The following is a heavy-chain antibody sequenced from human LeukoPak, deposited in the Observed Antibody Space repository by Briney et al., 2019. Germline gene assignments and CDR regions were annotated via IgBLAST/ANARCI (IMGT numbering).Heavy chain of an antibody. CDR3: ARAPDMFGERKYFHH. CDR1: GFTFSSYA. CDR2: ISYDGSNK. D-gene: IGHD3-10*02. V-gene: IGHV3-30-3*01. Sequence: PGGSLRLSCAASGFTFSSYAMHWVRQAPGKGLEWVAVISYDGSNKYYADSVKGRLTISRDNSKNTLYLQMNSLRAEDTAVYYCARAPDMFGERKYFHHWGQGTLVTVSS. J-gene: IGHJ1*01.